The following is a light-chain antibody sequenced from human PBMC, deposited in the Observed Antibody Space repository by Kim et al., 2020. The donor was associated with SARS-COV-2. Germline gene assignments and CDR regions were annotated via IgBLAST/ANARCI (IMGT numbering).Light chain of an antibody. Sequence: MTVTSSCPRNSCSIASNYVQWYRQLPGSPPTPVIFEENQLPSVVPDRFSGSIDSPSHSASLPISGLKTEDEAEYYCQSYDSTNVIFGGGTQLTVL. CDR3: QSYDSTNVI. CDR2: EEN. V-gene: IGLV6-57*01. CDR1: SCSIASNY. J-gene: IGLJ2*01.